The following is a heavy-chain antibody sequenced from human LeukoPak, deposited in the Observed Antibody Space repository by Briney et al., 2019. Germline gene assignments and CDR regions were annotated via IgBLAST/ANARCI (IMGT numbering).Heavy chain of an antibody. CDR2: IYYSGST. Sequence: KSSETLSLTCTVSGGSISSGGYYWSWIRQHPGKGLEWIGYIYYSGSTYYNPSLKSRVTISVDTSKNQFSLKLSSVTAADTAVYFCARGILYYDLSTSSYMGSEAGWFDPWGQGTLVTVSS. V-gene: IGHV4-31*03. CDR1: GGSISSGGYY. J-gene: IGHJ5*02. D-gene: IGHD3-3*01. CDR3: ARGILYYDLSTSSYMGSEAGWFDP.